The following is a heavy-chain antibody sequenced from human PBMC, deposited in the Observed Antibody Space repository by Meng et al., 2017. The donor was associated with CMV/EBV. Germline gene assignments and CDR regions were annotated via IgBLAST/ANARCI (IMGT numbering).Heavy chain of an antibody. J-gene: IGHJ4*02. CDR3: ARRQTSGSYVTFDH. D-gene: IGHD1-26*01. V-gene: IGHV3-74*01. CDR1: GFTFSSYW. Sequence: GGSLRLSCAASGFTFSSYWMHWVRQAPEKGLVWVSRINSDGSSTNYADSVKGRFTISRDNAKNTLYLQMNSMRADDTAVYYCARRQTSGSYVTFDHWGQGTLVTVSS. CDR2: INSDGSST.